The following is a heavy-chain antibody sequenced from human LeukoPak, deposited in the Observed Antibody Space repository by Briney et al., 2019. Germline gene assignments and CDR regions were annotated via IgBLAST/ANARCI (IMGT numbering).Heavy chain of an antibody. D-gene: IGHD3-10*01. J-gene: IGHJ4*02. CDR2: ISGSGPNT. CDR3: AKRSGSSFGYFDY. V-gene: IGHV3-23*01. Sequence: PGGSLRLSCAASGFTFSSYAMSWVRQAPGKGLEWVSAISGSGPNTYYADSVKGRFTLSRDNSKNTLYLQMNSLRAEDTAVYYCAKRSGSSFGYFDYWGQGTLVTVSS. CDR1: GFTFSSYA.